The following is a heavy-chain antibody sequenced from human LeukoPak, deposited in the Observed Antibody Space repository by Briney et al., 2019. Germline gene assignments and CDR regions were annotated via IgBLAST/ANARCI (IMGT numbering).Heavy chain of an antibody. CDR2: IYYSGST. CDR1: GGSISSSSYY. V-gene: IGHV4-39*07. J-gene: IGHJ5*02. D-gene: IGHD3-22*01. Sequence: PSETLSLTCTVSGGSISSSSYYWGWIRQPPGKGLEWIGSIYYSGSTYYNPSLKSRVTISVDTSKNQFSLKLSSVTAADTAVYYCARGGTMIVVVIHGNWFDPWGQGTLVTVSS. CDR3: ARGGTMIVVVIHGNWFDP.